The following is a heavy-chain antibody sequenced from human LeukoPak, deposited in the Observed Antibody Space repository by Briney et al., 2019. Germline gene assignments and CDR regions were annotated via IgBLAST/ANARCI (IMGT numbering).Heavy chain of an antibody. CDR3: ARALPHRRLMDTTMEQHWFDP. D-gene: IGHD5-18*01. Sequence: ASVKVSCKASGYTFTSYYMHWVRQAPGQGLEWMGIINPSGGSTRYAQKFQGRVTMTRDMSTSTVYMELSSLRSEDTAVYYCARALPHRRLMDTTMEQHWFDPWGQGTLVTVSS. V-gene: IGHV1-46*01. J-gene: IGHJ5*02. CDR1: GYTFTSYY. CDR2: INPSGGST.